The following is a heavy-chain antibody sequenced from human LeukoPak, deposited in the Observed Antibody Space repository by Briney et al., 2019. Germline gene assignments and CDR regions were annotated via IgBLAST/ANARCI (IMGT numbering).Heavy chain of an antibody. V-gene: IGHV3-48*03. D-gene: IGHD6-13*01. J-gene: IGHJ5*02. CDR1: GFTFSSYE. CDR3: AKDFFGYSSSWSSRNWFDP. Sequence: GGSLRLSCAASGFTFSSYEMNWVRQAPGKGLEWVSYISSSGSTIYYADSVKGRFTISRDNSKNTLYLQMNSLRAEDTAVYYCAKDFFGYSSSWSSRNWFDPWGQGTLVTVSS. CDR2: ISSSGSTI.